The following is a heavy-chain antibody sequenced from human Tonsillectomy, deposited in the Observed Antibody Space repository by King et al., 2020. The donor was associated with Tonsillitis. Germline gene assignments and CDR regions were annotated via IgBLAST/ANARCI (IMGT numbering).Heavy chain of an antibody. Sequence: QLVQSGAEVKKPGSSVKVSCKASGGTFSSYAISWVRQAPGQGLEWMGRIIPILGIANYAQKFQGRVTITADKSTSTAYMELSSLRSEDTAVYYCARGAPYYDILTGYPPDYYYYYMDVWGKGTTVTVSS. CDR1: GGTFSSYA. V-gene: IGHV1-69*09. J-gene: IGHJ6*03. CDR2: IIPILGIA. D-gene: IGHD3-9*01. CDR3: ARGAPYYDILTGYPPDYYYYYMDV.